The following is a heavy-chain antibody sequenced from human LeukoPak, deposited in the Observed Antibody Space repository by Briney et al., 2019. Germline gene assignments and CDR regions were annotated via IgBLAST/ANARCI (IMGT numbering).Heavy chain of an antibody. CDR2: IYYSGST. CDR1: GYSISSSSYY. CDR3: ARGGLAYCGGDCYSGAFDI. V-gene: IGHV4-39*07. Sequence: SETLSLTCTVSGYSISSSSYYWGWLRQPPGKGLEWIGSIYYSGSTYYNPSLKSRVTISVDTSKNQFSLKLSSVTAADTAVYYCARGGLAYCGGDCYSGAFDIWGQGTMVTVSS. D-gene: IGHD2-21*02. J-gene: IGHJ3*02.